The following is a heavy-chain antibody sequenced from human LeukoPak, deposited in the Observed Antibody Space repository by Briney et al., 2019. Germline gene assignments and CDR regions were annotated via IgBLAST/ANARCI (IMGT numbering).Heavy chain of an antibody. Sequence: SETLSLTCTVSGGSISSYYWSWIRQPAGKGLEWIGRIYTSGSTYYKSALKGRVTISVDTSKNQFSLKLYSVTAADTAVYFCARDGGGDGYQYTFWGRGILVTVSS. J-gene: IGHJ4*02. D-gene: IGHD5-24*01. CDR3: ARDGGGDGYQYTF. CDR1: GGSISSYY. CDR2: IYTSGST. V-gene: IGHV4-4*07.